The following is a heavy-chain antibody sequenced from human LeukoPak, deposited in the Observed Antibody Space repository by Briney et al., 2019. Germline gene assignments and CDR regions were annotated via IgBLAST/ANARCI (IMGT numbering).Heavy chain of an antibody. CDR2: INPSGGST. CDR1: GYTFTSYY. V-gene: IGHV1-46*01. Sequence: GASVKVSCKASGYTFTSYYMHWVRQAPGQGLEWMGIINPSGGSTSYAQKFQGRVTMTRDMSTSTVYMELSSLRSEDTAVYYCARGQLYYYDSSGRGYFDYWGQGTLVTVSS. CDR3: ARGQLYYYDSSGRGYFDY. D-gene: IGHD3-22*01. J-gene: IGHJ4*02.